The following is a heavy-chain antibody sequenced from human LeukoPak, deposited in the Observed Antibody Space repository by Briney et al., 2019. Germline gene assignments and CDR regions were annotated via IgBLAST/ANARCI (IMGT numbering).Heavy chain of an antibody. CDR2: IKQDGSEK. Sequence: GGCLRLSCAASGFTFSSYWMTWVRQAPGKGLEWVASIKQDGSEKYYVDSVKGRFTISRDNAKNSLYLQLNSLRVEDTAVYYCARDKAAGATTGSVLDYWGQGTLVTVSS. V-gene: IGHV3-7*03. CDR3: ARDKAAGATTGSVLDY. J-gene: IGHJ4*02. CDR1: GFTFSSYW. D-gene: IGHD1-26*01.